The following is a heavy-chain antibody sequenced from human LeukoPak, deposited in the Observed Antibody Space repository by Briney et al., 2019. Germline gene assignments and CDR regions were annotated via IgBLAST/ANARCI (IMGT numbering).Heavy chain of an antibody. CDR3: ARHGRNWNDDRPDAFDI. D-gene: IGHD1-1*01. V-gene: IGHV5-51*01. Sequence: GESLKISCRGSGYSFTSYWIGWVRQMPGKGLEWMGIIYPGDSDTRYSPSFQGQVTISADKSISTAYLQWSSLKASDTAMYYCARHGRNWNDDRPDAFDIWGQGTMVTVSS. CDR2: IYPGDSDT. CDR1: GYSFTSYW. J-gene: IGHJ3*02.